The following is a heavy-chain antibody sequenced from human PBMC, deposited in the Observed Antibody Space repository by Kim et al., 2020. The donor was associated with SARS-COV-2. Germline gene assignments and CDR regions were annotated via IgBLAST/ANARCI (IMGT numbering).Heavy chain of an antibody. CDR1: GGSFSGYY. J-gene: IGHJ5*01. CDR3: ARGGQQLVYQALGFDT. V-gene: IGHV4-34*01. CDR2: INHSGST. Sequence: SETLSLTCAVYGGSFSGYYWSWIRQPPGKGLEWIGEINHSGSTNYNPSLKSRVTISVDTSKNQFSLKLSSVTAADTAVYYCARGGQQLVYQALGFDTWSHGTLVTFSS. D-gene: IGHD6-13*01.